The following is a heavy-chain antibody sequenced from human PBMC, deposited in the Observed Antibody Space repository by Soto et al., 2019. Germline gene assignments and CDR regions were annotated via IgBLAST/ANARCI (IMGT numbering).Heavy chain of an antibody. CDR1: GYSFTIYW. J-gene: IGHJ6*03. CDR2: IYPGDSDT. Sequence: PGESLKISCNGSGYSFTIYWIGWVRQMPGKGLEWMGIIYPGDSDTRYSPSFQGQVTISADKSISTAYLQWSSLKASDTAMYYCARSRGDYYYYYYMDVWGKGTTVTVSS. V-gene: IGHV5-51*01. CDR3: ARSRGDYYYYYYMDV. D-gene: IGHD3-10*01.